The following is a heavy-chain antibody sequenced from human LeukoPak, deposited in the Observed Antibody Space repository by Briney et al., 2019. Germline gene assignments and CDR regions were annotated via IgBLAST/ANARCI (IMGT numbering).Heavy chain of an antibody. CDR2: LSSDGVDK. CDR3: ARDPGTIFDVLNSPFAN. D-gene: IGHD3-3*01. V-gene: IGHV3-30-3*01. J-gene: IGHJ4*02. Sequence: PGGSLRLSCAAAAFTVRSYVMHWDRQTPGKGLEGVAILSSDGVDKRYADSVQGRFTVSTNNFKTTLYLKRNSLRVEDTSIYSCARDPGTIFDVLNSPFANWGPGTRVTVAS. CDR1: AFTVRSYV.